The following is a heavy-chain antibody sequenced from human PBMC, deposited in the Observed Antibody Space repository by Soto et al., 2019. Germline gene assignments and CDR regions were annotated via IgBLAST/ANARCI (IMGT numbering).Heavy chain of an antibody. CDR2: INAANGNT. Sequence: QVQLVQSGAEVKKPGASVKVSCKASGYTFTNYAIHWVRQAPGQRLEWMGWINAANGNTKYSQKFQGRVRITRDTSASTAYMELSGLRSEDTALYYWAGSSSALTGYYSPLYYYYMDVWGKGTTVTVSS. J-gene: IGHJ6*03. CDR3: AGSSSALTGYYSPLYYYYMDV. CDR1: GYTFTNYA. D-gene: IGHD3-9*01. V-gene: IGHV1-3*01.